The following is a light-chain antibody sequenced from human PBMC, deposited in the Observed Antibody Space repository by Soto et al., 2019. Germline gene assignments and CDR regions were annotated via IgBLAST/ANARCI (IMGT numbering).Light chain of an antibody. CDR1: QSISSY. V-gene: IGKV1-39*01. Sequence: DIQMTQSPSSLSASVGDRVTITCRASQSISSYLNWYQQKPGKAPKLLIYAAASLQSGVPSRFSGSGSGTEFTLTISRLQPEDFATYYCQQSYSTPFTLGGGTKVEIK. CDR3: QQSYSTPFT. CDR2: AAA. J-gene: IGKJ4*01.